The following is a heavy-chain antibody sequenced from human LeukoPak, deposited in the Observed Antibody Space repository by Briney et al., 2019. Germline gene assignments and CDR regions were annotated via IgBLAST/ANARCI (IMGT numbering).Heavy chain of an antibody. Sequence: SVKVSCKASGGTFSSYAISWVRQAPGQGLEWMGRIIPIFGTANYAQKFQGRVTITADKSTSTAYMELSSLRSEDTAVYYCARGGYCSGGSCYPIDYSGQGTLVTVSS. CDR2: IIPIFGTA. D-gene: IGHD2-15*01. J-gene: IGHJ4*02. CDR3: ARGGYCSGGSCYPIDY. V-gene: IGHV1-69*06. CDR1: GGTFSSYA.